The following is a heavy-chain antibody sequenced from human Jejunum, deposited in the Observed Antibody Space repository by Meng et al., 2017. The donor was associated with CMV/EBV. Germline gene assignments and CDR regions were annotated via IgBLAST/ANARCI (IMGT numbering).Heavy chain of an antibody. V-gene: IGHV3-15*05. D-gene: IGHD7-27*01. CDR2: LKSRHDGGTA. J-gene: IGHJ3*01. Sequence: SGINFRIAWMTWVRQAAGKGLEWVARLKSRHDGGTADYAAPVKGRFSISRDDSKSSVYNQMNNLKSDDTAMYYCTANWGSSPFDFWGQGTMVTVSS. CDR1: GINFRIAW. CDR3: TANWGSSPFDF.